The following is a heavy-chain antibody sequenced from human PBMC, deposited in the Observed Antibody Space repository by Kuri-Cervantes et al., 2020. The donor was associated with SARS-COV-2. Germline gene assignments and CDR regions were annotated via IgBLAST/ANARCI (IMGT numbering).Heavy chain of an antibody. CDR2: TKQDGSEK. Sequence: GGSLRLSCAASGFTFSSYWMSWVRQAPGKGLEWVANTKQDGSEKYYVDSVKGRFTISRDNAKNSLYLQMNSLRAEDTAVYYCAKGAGDIVATILDYWGQGTLVTVSS. J-gene: IGHJ4*02. V-gene: IGHV3-7*01. CDR1: GFTFSSYW. CDR3: AKGAGDIVATILDY. D-gene: IGHD5-12*01.